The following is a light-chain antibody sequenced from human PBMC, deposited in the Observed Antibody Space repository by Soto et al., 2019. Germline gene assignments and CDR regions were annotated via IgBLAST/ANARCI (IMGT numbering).Light chain of an antibody. CDR1: QSISSW. V-gene: IGKV1-5*03. CDR2: KAS. J-gene: IGKJ1*01. CDR3: QQYNSHWT. Sequence: DIQMTQSPSTLSASVGDRVTITCRASQSISSWLAWYQQKPGKAPKLLIYKASSLESGVPSRFSGSGSGTEYTLTSSSRQPENVATYYCQQYNSHWTFGQGTKVEIK.